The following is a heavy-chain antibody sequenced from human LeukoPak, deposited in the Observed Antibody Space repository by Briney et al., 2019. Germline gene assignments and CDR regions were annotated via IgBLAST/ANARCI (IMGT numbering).Heavy chain of an antibody. CDR1: GASITSNDYA. J-gene: IGHJ4*02. CDR3: ARLRVAMVRGVPYFDS. D-gene: IGHD3-10*01. V-gene: IGHV4-39*01. CDR2: ISDSGKT. Sequence: SETLSLTCTVPGASITSNDYAWSWILQPPWKGLEGIGMISDSGKTYCNPSLKSRVTISAYTSKNQFSLRQTSLTAADTAVYYCARLRVAMVRGVPYFDSWGQGALVTVSS.